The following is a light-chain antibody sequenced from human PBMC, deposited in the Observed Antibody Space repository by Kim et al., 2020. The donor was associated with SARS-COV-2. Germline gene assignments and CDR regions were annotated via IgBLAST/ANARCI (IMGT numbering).Light chain of an antibody. CDR3: QQYSDYPRT. CDR1: QNINNY. Sequence: AIRITQSPSSLSASTGDRVTITCRASQNINNYLAWYQQEPGKAPKLLIYSASTLQSGVPSRFSGSGSGTDFTLTISCLQSEDFATYYCQQYSDYPRTFGQGTKVDIK. CDR2: SAS. V-gene: IGKV1-8*01. J-gene: IGKJ1*01.